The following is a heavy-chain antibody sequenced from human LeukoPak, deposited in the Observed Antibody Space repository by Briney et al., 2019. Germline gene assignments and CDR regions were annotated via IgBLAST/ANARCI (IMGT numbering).Heavy chain of an antibody. CDR3: AATSRIRGTTYYY. D-gene: IGHD1-20*01. J-gene: IGHJ4*02. CDR2: INSDGSRT. Sequence: GGSLRLSCAASGFTFSSFWMHWVRQVPGKGLVWVSHINSDGSRTNYADSVTGRFTISRDTARNTLYLQMNSLRAEDTAVYYCAATSRIRGTTYYYWGQGTLVTVSS. V-gene: IGHV3-74*01. CDR1: GFTFSSFW.